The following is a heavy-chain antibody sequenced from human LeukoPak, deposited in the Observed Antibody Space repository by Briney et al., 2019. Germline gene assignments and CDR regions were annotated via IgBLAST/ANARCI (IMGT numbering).Heavy chain of an antibody. V-gene: IGHV3-21*01. D-gene: IGHD3-10*01. CDR1: GFTFSFYS. Sequence: GGSLRLSCAAFGFTFSFYSMNWVRQAPGKGLEWVSSMSVSSGLIYYADSVKGRFTVSRDNAKNSLYLQMNSLRAEDTAVYYCAREFGGSASGAGYWGQGTLVTVSS. CDR3: AREFGGSASGAGY. J-gene: IGHJ4*02. CDR2: MSVSSGLI.